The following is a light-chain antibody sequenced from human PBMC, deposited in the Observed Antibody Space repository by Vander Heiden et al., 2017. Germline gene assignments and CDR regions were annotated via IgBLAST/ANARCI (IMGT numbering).Light chain of an antibody. CDR1: QSISSY. CDR2: AAS. J-gene: IGKJ5*01. CDR3: QQNYSTHS. Sequence: DIQMTQSPSSLSASVGDGVTITCRASQSISSYLNWYQQRPGKAPKLLIYAASSLQSGVPSRFSGSGSGTDFTLSISSLQPEDFATYYCQQNYSTHSFGQGTRLEIK. V-gene: IGKV1-39*01.